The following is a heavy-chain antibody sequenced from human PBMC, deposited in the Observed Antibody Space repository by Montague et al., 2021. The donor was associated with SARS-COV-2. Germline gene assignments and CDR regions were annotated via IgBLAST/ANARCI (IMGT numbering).Heavy chain of an antibody. D-gene: IGHD3-22*01. CDR3: ARATVDINMILVVITSVNHYFDS. CDR2: INHSGST. CDR1: GGSFSGYY. V-gene: IGHV4-34*01. Sequence: SETLSLTCAVHGGSFSGYYWSWIRQPPGKGLEWIGEINHSGSTNYSPSLESRVAISVDTSKNQFSLKLNSVTAADTAIYYCARATVDINMILVVITSVNHYFDSWGQGTLVTVSP. J-gene: IGHJ4*02.